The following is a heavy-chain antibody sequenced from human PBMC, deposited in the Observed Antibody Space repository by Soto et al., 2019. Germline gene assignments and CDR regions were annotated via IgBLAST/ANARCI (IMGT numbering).Heavy chain of an antibody. Sequence: GGSLRLSCAASGFTFSSYSMNWVRQAPGKGLEWVSYISSSSSTIYYADSVKGRFTISRDKAKNSLYLQMNSLRDEDTAVYYCARRISGFSFYFDYWGQGTLVTVSS. CDR1: GFTFSSYS. D-gene: IGHD3-10*01. V-gene: IGHV3-48*02. CDR3: ARRISGFSFYFDY. CDR2: ISSSSSTI. J-gene: IGHJ4*02.